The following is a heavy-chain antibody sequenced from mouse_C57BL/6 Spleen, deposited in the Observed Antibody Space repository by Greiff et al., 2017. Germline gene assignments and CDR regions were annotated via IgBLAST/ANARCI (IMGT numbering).Heavy chain of an antibody. Sequence: QVQLKQPGAELVRPGSSVKLSCKASGYTFTSYWMHWVKQRPIQGLEWIGNIDPSDSETHYNQKFKDKATLTVDKSSSTAYMQLSSLTSEDSAVYYCARWAQATAMDYWGQGTSVTVSS. CDR3: ARWAQATAMDY. CDR2: IDPSDSET. D-gene: IGHD3-2*02. CDR1: GYTFTSYW. J-gene: IGHJ4*01. V-gene: IGHV1-52*01.